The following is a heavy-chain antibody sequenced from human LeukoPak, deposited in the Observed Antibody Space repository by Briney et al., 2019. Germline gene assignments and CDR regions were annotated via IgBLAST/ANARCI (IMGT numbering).Heavy chain of an antibody. Sequence: GGSLRLSCATSGFTFSTYSMNWVRQAPGKGLELVSSISSSSSYIYYADSVKGRFTISRDNAKNSLYLQMNSLRAEDTALYYCARSPRYSRLNRGWGQGTLVTVSS. CDR2: ISSSSSYI. CDR1: GFTFSTYS. J-gene: IGHJ4*02. CDR3: ARSPRYSRLNRG. D-gene: IGHD6-13*01. V-gene: IGHV3-21*01.